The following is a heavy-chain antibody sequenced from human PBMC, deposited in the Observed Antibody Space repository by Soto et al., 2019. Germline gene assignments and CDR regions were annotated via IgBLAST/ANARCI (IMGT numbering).Heavy chain of an antibody. CDR3: AKVYFYDLSGCGFLDY. D-gene: IGHD3-22*01. J-gene: IGHJ4*02. Sequence: GGSLRLSCAASGFTFSSYAMSWVRQAPGKGLEWVSVISGSGRSTYYTGSVKGRFTISRDNSKNTVYLLMNSLKAEDTAVYYCAKVYFYDLSGCGFLDYWGQGTPVTVSS. CDR1: GFTFSSYA. CDR2: ISGSGRST. V-gene: IGHV3-23*01.